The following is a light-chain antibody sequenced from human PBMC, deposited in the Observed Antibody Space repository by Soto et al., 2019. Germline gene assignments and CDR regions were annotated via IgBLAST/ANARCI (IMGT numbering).Light chain of an antibody. CDR1: QSISSY. CDR3: QQSYSTPRT. Sequence: DIQMTQSPSSLSASVGDTVTITCRASQSISSYLNWYQQRPGKAPKLLIYAASSLQSGVPSRFSGSASGAHFTLTISSLQPEDFATYYCQQSYSTPRTFGQGTKVEIK. CDR2: AAS. J-gene: IGKJ1*01. V-gene: IGKV1-39*01.